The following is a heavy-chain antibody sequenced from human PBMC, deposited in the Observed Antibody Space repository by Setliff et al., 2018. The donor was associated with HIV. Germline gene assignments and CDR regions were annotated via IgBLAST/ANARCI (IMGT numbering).Heavy chain of an antibody. V-gene: IGHV4-39*01. D-gene: IGHD1-1*01. J-gene: IGHJ4*02. CDR2: VYYTGST. CDR1: GGSIDSSDYY. Sequence: SETLSLTCSVSGGSIDSSDYYWGWIRQPPGKGLEWIGTVYYTGSTFYNPSLESRVTISVDTSTNKFSLKLSSVTAADTAVYYCARLRGLNLEPFDYWGQGTLVTVSS. CDR3: ARLRGLNLEPFDY.